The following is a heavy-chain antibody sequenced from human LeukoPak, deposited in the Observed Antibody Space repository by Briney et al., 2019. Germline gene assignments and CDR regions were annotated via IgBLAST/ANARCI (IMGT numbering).Heavy chain of an antibody. CDR2: ISTSSTYI. Sequence: GGSLRLSCAASGFTFSDYNMNWVRQAPGKGLEWVSVISTSSTYIYYADSVKGRFTISRDNAKNSLYLQMNSLRTEDTAVYYCARVSTAASLAIDSWGQGTLVTVST. CDR3: ARVSTAASLAIDS. J-gene: IGHJ4*02. D-gene: IGHD6-13*01. V-gene: IGHV3-21*06. CDR1: GFTFSDYN.